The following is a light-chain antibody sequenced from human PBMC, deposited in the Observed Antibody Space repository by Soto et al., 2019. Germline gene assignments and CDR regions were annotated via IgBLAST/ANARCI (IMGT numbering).Light chain of an antibody. CDR2: LDRSGSD. Sequence: QPVLTQSSSASASLGSSVKLTCILSSGHSTYIIAWHQQQPGKAPRFLMTLDRSGSDNRVSGVPDRFSGSSSVAERYLTLSHLQFEDECDYYWEMLYSNINKVFGGGTMLTVL. J-gene: IGLJ3*02. V-gene: IGLV4-60*02. CDR1: SGHSTYI. CDR3: EMLYSNINKV.